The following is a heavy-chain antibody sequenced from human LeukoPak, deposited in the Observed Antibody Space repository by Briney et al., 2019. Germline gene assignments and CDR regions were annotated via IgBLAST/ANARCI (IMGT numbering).Heavy chain of an antibody. D-gene: IGHD3-9*01. V-gene: IGHV3-30*02. CDR1: GFTFSNYG. J-gene: IGHJ4*02. Sequence: GGSLRLSCAASGFTFSNYGIHWVRQAPGKGLEWVAFIRWHGYDTIYADSVKGRFTISRDNSKNTLYLQMNSLRAEDTAVYYCARGYYDILTGFPHWGQGTLVTVSS. CDR3: ARGYYDILTGFPH. CDR2: IRWHGYDT.